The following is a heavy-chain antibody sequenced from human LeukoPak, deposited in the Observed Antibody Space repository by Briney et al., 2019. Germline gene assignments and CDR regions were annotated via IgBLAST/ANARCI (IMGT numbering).Heavy chain of an antibody. V-gene: IGHV1-46*01. CDR3: ARDSTTSSLADP. D-gene: IGHD2-2*01. J-gene: IGHJ5*02. Sequence: ASVKVSCKASGYTFTNYYLHWVRQAPGQGLEWMGIIHPSGGSTAYAQKFQGRVTMTRDTSTSTVYMELSSLRSEETAVYYCARDSTTSSLADPWGQGTLVTVSS. CDR1: GYTFTNYY. CDR2: IHPSGGST.